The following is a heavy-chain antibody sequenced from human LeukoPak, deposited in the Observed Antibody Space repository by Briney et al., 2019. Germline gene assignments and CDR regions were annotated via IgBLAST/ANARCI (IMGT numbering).Heavy chain of an antibody. J-gene: IGHJ4*02. CDR2: IKQDGSEK. D-gene: IGHD3-3*01. CDR3: ARVDAIFGVVIARKFDY. Sequence: PGGPLRLSCAASGFTFSSYWMSWVRQAPGKGLEWVANIKQDGSEKYYVDSVKGRFTISRDNAKNSLYLQMNSLRAEDTAVYYCARVDAIFGVVIARKFDYWSQGTLVTVSS. V-gene: IGHV3-7*01. CDR1: GFTFSSYW.